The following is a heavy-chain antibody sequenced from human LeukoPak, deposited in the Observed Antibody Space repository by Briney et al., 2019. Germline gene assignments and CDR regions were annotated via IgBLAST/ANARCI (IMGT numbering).Heavy chain of an antibody. D-gene: IGHD5-12*01. Sequence: GGSLRLSCAASGFTVSSNYMSWVRQAPGKGLEWVSAISGSGGSTNHADSVKGRFTISRDNSKNTLYLQMNSLRAEDTAVYYCATPPPSGYDSLSLPWGQGTLVTVSS. CDR2: ISGSGGST. J-gene: IGHJ5*02. CDR3: ATPPPSGYDSLSLP. CDR1: GFTVSSNY. V-gene: IGHV3-23*01.